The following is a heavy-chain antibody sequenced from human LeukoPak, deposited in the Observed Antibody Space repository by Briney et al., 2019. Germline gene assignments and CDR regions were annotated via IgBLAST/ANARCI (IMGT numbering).Heavy chain of an antibody. D-gene: IGHD3-10*01. CDR1: GGSISSSNW. Sequence: SGTLSLTCAVSGGSISSSNWWSWVRQPPGKGLEWIGEIYHSGSTNYNPSLKSRVTISVDKSKNQFSLKLSSVTAADTAVYYCARVNTILLWFGELYYFDYWGQGTLVTVSS. CDR3: ARVNTILLWFGELYYFDY. J-gene: IGHJ4*02. V-gene: IGHV4-4*02. CDR2: IYHSGST.